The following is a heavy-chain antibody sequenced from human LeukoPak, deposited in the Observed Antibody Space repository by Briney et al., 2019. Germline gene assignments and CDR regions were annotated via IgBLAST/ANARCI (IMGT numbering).Heavy chain of an antibody. Sequence: SETLSLTCTVSGGSISSYYWSWLRQPPGKGLEYIGYTHYSGSTNYNPSLKSRVTISLDTSGNQFSLKLSSVTAADTAVYYCARGYCSGGSCYSCYYYYYMDVWGKGTTVTVSS. CDR3: ARGYCSGGSCYSCYYYYYMDV. V-gene: IGHV4-59*01. CDR2: THYSGST. CDR1: GGSISSYY. J-gene: IGHJ6*03. D-gene: IGHD2-15*01.